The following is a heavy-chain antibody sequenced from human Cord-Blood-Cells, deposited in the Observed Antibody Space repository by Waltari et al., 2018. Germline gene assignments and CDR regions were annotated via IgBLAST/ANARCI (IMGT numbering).Heavy chain of an antibody. J-gene: IGHJ6*02. CDR2: INPNSGGT. D-gene: IGHD2-2*01. CDR3: ASSSWGCSSTSCYGSDVYYYGMDV. V-gene: IGHV1-2*06. CDR1: GYTFTGYY. Sequence: QVQLVQSGAEVKKPGASVKVSCKASGYTFTGYYMHWVRQAPGQGLEWMGRINPNSGGTNYAQKFQGRVTMTRDTSISTAYMELSRLRSDDTAVYYGASSSWGCSSTSCYGSDVYYYGMDVWGQGTTVTVSS.